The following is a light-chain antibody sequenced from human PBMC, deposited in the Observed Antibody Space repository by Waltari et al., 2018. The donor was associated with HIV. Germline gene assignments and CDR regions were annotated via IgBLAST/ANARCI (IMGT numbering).Light chain of an antibody. CDR3: QQIISYPST. CDR1: EGVRNA. V-gene: IGKV1-13*02. Sequence: ITCRASEGVRNAFAWYQQKPGRPPKLLSYDASTLESGVPSRFSGRLAATDFNLTISNLQPEDAATYYCQQIISYPSTFGQGATLEIK. CDR2: DAS. J-gene: IGKJ2*01.